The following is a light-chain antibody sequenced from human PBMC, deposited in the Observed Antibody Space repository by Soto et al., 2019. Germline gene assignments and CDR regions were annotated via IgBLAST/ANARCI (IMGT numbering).Light chain of an antibody. V-gene: IGLV8-61*01. Sequence: QTVVTQEPSFSVSPGRTVTLTCGLSSGSVSTSYYPSWYQQTPGQAPRTLIYNTNTRSSGVPDRFSVSILGNKAALTITGAQADDESDYYCVLYMGSGISVFGGGTKLTVL. J-gene: IGLJ3*02. CDR1: SGSVSTSYY. CDR3: VLYMGSGISV. CDR2: NTN.